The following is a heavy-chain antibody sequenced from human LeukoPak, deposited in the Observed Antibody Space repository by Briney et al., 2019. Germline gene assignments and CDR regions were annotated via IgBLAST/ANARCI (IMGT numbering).Heavy chain of an antibody. CDR2: IYHSGST. D-gene: IGHD1-26*01. CDR3: ANLPTGSYFVN. Sequence: SETLSLTCAVSGASISSNNWWSWVRQSPGKGLEWIGEIYHSGSTNYNPSPKSRVTISVDKSKNQFSLKLSSVTAADTAVYYCANLPTGSYFVNWGQGTLVTVFS. J-gene: IGHJ4*02. CDR1: GASISSNNW. V-gene: IGHV4-4*02.